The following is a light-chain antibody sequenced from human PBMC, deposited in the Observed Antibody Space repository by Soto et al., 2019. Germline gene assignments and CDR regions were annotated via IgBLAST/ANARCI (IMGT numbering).Light chain of an antibody. V-gene: IGKV1-39*01. CDR3: QQYQSYRT. CDR2: AAS. J-gene: IGKJ1*01. Sequence: DIQMTQSPSSLSASVGDRVTITCRASQSISSYLNWYQQKPGEAPNLLIYAASNLESGVPSRFSGSGSGTDFTLTISSLQPEEFANSNCQQYQSYRTFGPGNKV. CDR1: QSISSY.